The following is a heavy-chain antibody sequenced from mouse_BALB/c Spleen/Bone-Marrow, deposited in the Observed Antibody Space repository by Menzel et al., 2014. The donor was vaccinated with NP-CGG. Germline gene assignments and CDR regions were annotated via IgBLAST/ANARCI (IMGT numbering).Heavy chain of an antibody. CDR3: ARLSYYGRFAY. CDR2: INPDSSTI. Sequence: EVQLQESGGGLVQPGGSLRLSCAASGFDFSRYWMSWVRQAPGRGLEWIGEINPDSSTINYTPSLKDKFIISRDNAKNTLYLQMSKVRSEDTALYYCARLSYYGRFAYWGQGTLVTVSA. J-gene: IGHJ3*01. D-gene: IGHD1-1*01. V-gene: IGHV4-1*02. CDR1: GFDFSRYW.